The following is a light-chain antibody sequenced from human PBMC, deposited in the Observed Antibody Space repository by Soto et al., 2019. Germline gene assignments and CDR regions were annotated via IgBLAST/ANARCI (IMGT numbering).Light chain of an antibody. CDR2: DAS. J-gene: IGKJ5*01. Sequence: EIVLTQSPGTLSLSPGERAILSCRASQSVSSSYLAWYQQKPGQAPRLLIYDASNRATGIPARFSGSGSGTDFTLTISSLEPEDFAVYYCQQRSNWPITFGQGTRLEIK. CDR3: QQRSNWPIT. V-gene: IGKV3-11*01. CDR1: QSVSSSY.